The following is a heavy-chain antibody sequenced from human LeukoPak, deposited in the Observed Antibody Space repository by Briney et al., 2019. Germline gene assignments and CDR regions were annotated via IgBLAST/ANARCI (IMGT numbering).Heavy chain of an antibody. CDR3: ARDIRRDDSLYYFDY. Sequence: GRSLRLSCAASGFTFNDYAMHWVRQAPGKGLEWVSGISWNSGSIGYGDSVKGRFTLSRDNAKNSLFLQMHSLRAEDTALYYCARDIRRDDSLYYFDYWGQGTLVTVSS. CDR1: GFTFNDYA. CDR2: ISWNSGSI. D-gene: IGHD5-24*01. V-gene: IGHV3-9*01. J-gene: IGHJ4*02.